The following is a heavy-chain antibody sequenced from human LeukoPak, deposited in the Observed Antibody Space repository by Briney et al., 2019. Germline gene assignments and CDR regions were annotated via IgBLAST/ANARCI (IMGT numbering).Heavy chain of an antibody. D-gene: IGHD6-19*01. J-gene: IGHJ4*02. V-gene: IGHV3-64*01. CDR1: GYTFRSYA. CDR2: ISSDGRIT. CDR3: AILSGWYWFDN. Sequence: PGGSLRLSCAASGYTFRSYAMQWVRQAPGKGLEYVSAISSDGRITHYANSVKGRFTISRDNSKSILYLQMGSLRVDDMAMYYCAILSGWYWFDNWGQGTLVTVSS.